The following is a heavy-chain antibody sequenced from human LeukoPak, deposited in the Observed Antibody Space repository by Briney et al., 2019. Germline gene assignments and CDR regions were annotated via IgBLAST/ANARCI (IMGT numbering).Heavy chain of an antibody. CDR3: ARTLLDSKTPTDY. D-gene: IGHD3-3*01. CDR2: ISAYNGNT. CDR1: GGTFSSYA. V-gene: IGHV1-18*01. Sequence: ASVKVSCKASGGTFSSYAISWVRQATGQGLEWMGWISAYNGNTNYAQKLQGRVTMTTDTSTSTAYMELRSLRSDDTAVYYCARTLLDSKTPTDYWGQGTLVTVSS. J-gene: IGHJ4*02.